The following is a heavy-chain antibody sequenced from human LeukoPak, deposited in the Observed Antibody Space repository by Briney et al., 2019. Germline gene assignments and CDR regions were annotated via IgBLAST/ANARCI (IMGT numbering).Heavy chain of an antibody. Sequence: SESLSLTCTVSDGSIYNHYGSWIRQPPGKRLWTSGYIYYGGGTIYNPSLQSRVTISVDTSKNQFSLKLTPGTAADTAVYYCARLPSGTLNPPFDYWGQGSLVTVSS. CDR1: DGSIYNHY. CDR3: ARLPSGTLNPPFDY. CDR2: IYYGGGT. D-gene: IGHD3-10*01. V-gene: IGHV4-59*08. J-gene: IGHJ4*02.